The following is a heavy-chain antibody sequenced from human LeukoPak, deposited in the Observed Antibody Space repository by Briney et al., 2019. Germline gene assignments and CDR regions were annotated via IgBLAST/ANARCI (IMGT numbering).Heavy chain of an antibody. V-gene: IGHV1-69*13. CDR2: IIPIFGTA. J-gene: IGHJ4*02. CDR3: ARPENYYDSSGLDY. CDR1: GGTFSSYA. Sequence: SVKVSCKASGGTFSSYAISWVRQAPGQGLEWMGGIIPIFGTANYAQKFQGRVTITADESTSTAYMELSSLRSEDTAVYYCARPENYYDSSGLDYWGQGTLVTVSA. D-gene: IGHD3-22*01.